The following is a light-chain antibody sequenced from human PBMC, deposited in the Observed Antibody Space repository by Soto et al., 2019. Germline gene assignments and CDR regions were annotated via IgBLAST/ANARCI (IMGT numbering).Light chain of an antibody. CDR3: QQYYSCSWT. V-gene: IGKV1-8*01. J-gene: IGKJ1*01. Sequence: AIRMTQSPSSLSASTGDRVTITCRASQGISSYLAWYQQKPGKAPKLLIYAASTLQSGVPSRFSGSGSGTDFTLTISCLQSEDFATYYCQQYYSCSWTFGQGTKVDIK. CDR2: AAS. CDR1: QGISSY.